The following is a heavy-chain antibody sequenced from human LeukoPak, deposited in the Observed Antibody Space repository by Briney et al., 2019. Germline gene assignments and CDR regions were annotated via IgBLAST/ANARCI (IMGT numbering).Heavy chain of an antibody. J-gene: IGHJ5*02. V-gene: IGHV4-34*01. D-gene: IGHD1-26*01. Sequence: SETLSLTCAVYGGSFSGYYWSWTRQPPGKGLEWIEEINHSGSTNYNPSLKSRVTISVDTSKNQFSLKLSSVTAADTAVYYCARGTYSGSYYYWFDPWGQGTLVTVSS. CDR1: GGSFSGYY. CDR3: ARGTYSGSYYYWFDP. CDR2: INHSGST.